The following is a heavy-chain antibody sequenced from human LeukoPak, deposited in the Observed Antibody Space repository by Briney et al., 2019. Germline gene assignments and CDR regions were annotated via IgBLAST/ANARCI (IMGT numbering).Heavy chain of an antibody. J-gene: IGHJ6*02. D-gene: IGHD2-15*01. CDR2: IYSGGST. V-gene: IGHV3-66*01. Sequence: PGGSLRLSCAASGFTFSSYAMSWVRQAPGKGLEWVSVIYSGGSTYYADSVKGRFTISRDNSKNTLYLQMNSLRAEDTAVYYCARDSPCSGGSCYELYGMDVWGQGTTVTVSS. CDR3: ARDSPCSGGSCYELYGMDV. CDR1: GFTFSSYA.